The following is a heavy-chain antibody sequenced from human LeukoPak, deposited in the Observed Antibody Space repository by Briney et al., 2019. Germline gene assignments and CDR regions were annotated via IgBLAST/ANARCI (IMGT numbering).Heavy chain of an antibody. CDR3: ASLAWGITGTTHY. Sequence: GGSLRLSCATSGFTFSSYAMSWVRQAPGKGLEWVSAISGSGGSTYYADSVKGRFTISRDNSKNTLYLQMNSLRAEDTAVYYCASLAWGITGTTHYWGQGTLVTVSS. J-gene: IGHJ4*02. V-gene: IGHV3-23*01. CDR2: ISGSGGST. D-gene: IGHD1-7*01. CDR1: GFTFSSYA.